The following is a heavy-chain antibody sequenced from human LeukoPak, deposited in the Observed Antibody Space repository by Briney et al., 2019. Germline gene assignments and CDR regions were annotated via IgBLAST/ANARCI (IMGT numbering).Heavy chain of an antibody. D-gene: IGHD5-18*01. V-gene: IGHV3-30*04. CDR2: ISNDVSKT. CDR1: GFTFSTYA. J-gene: IGHJ4*02. Sequence: GRSLRLSWAASGFTFSTYAMNSASRAAGNGLEWVTNISNDVSKTYYADSVRGPFTIFRDNSKNTLYLQMSSLRPEDTAVYFCAGARGYSYGLGNSFEYWGQGNLVTVSS. CDR3: AGARGYSYGLGNSFEY.